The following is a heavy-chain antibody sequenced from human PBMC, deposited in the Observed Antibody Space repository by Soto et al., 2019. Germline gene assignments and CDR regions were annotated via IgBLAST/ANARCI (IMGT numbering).Heavy chain of an antibody. CDR2: IVPIYRQA. CDR3: ARDSGAKLGSS. V-gene: IGHV1-69*01. D-gene: IGHD6-13*01. Sequence: QVQLVQSGAEVQKPGSSVKVSCKASGGTFSSYRINWVRQAPGQGLEWVGGIVPIYRQADYAQKIQGGVTLAADESARTAYLELRSLKSQDTAVYYCARDSGAKLGSSWGQGTLVPVSS. CDR1: GGTFSSYR. J-gene: IGHJ4*02.